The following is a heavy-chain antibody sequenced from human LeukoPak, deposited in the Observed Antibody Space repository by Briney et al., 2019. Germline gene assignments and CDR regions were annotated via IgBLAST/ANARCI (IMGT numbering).Heavy chain of an antibody. Sequence: GGSLRLSCAASGFIFSSYAMSWVRQAPGKGLEWVSAISGSGGSTYYADSMNGRFTISRDNSKNTLYLQMNSLRAEDTAVYYCAKSSSGWYRDFDYWGQGTLVTVSS. CDR3: AKSSSGWYRDFDY. CDR2: ISGSGGST. J-gene: IGHJ4*02. CDR1: GFIFSSYA. D-gene: IGHD6-19*01. V-gene: IGHV3-23*01.